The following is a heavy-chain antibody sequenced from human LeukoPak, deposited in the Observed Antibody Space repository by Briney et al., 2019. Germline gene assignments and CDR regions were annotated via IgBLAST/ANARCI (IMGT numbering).Heavy chain of an antibody. CDR1: GFTFSSFG. CDR3: ASSSRGY. J-gene: IGHJ4*02. CDR2: ISNNGGST. Sequence: GGSLRLSCSGSGFTFSSFGMYWVRQAPGKGLEYVSAISNNGGSTYYADSVKGRFTISRDNSKNTLYLQMSSLRAEDTAVYYCASSSRGYWGQGTLVTVSS. V-gene: IGHV3-64D*09. D-gene: IGHD2-2*01.